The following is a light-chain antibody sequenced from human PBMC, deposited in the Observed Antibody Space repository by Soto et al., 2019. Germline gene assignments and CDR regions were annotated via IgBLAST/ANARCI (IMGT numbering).Light chain of an antibody. V-gene: IGKV4-1*01. CDR2: WAS. Sequence: DIVMTQSPDSLAVSLGERATINCKSSQSVLHSSNNKNYLAWYQQKPGQPPKLLIYWASTRESGVPDRFSGSGSGTDFTLTISSLQAEDVAVYYCQQYYSTPPVTFAQGTKLEIK. J-gene: IGKJ2*01. CDR1: QSVLHSSNNKNY. CDR3: QQYYSTPPVT.